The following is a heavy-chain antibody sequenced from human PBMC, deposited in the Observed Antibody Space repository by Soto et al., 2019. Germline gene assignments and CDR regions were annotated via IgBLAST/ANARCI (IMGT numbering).Heavy chain of an antibody. Sequence: PSETLSLSCTVSGGTISSGDYYWIWNPPPPGKGLVWIGYIYYSGSTFYNPSLKNRVTISLDTSTNQFSLKLSSVTAADTAAYYCAREGGGDWFDSWGQGTLVTVSS. J-gene: IGHJ5*01. V-gene: IGHV4-30-4*01. CDR2: IYYSGST. CDR3: AREGGGDWFDS. CDR1: GGTISSGDYY. D-gene: IGHD3-16*01.